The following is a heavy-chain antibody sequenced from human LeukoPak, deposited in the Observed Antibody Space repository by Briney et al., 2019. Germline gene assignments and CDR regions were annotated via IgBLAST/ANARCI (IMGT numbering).Heavy chain of an antibody. J-gene: IGHJ3*02. CDR1: GYSFTTYY. Sequence: ASVKVSCKASGYSFTTYYMHWVRQAPGPGLEWMGIINPSGGSTSYAQKFQGRVTMTRDTSTTTVYMELSSLRSEDTAVYYCARVWEGLDWSTRGAFDIWGQGTMVTVSS. V-gene: IGHV1-46*01. D-gene: IGHD3-9*01. CDR3: ARVWEGLDWSTRGAFDI. CDR2: INPSGGST.